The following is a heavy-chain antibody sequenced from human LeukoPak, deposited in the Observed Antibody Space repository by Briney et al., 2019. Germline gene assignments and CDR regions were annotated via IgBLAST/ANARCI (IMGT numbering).Heavy chain of an antibody. V-gene: IGHV7-4-1*04. D-gene: IGHD1-14*01. Sequence: ASVKVSCKASGYTFSNYFMNWVRQAPGQGLEWMGWINTNTGNPTYAQGFTGRFVFSLDTSVSMAYLQISSLKAEDTAVYCARLGTPTFYYYMDVWGKGTTVTVSS. J-gene: IGHJ6*03. CDR3: ARLGTPTFYYYMDV. CDR2: INTNTGNP. CDR1: GYTFSNYF.